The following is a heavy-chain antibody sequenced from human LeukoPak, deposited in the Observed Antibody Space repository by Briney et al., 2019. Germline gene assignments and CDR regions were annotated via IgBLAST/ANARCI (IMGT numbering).Heavy chain of an antibody. Sequence: GGSLRLSCAASGFTFSSYWMSWVRQAPGKGLEWVANIKQDGSEKYYVDSVKGRFTISRDNAKNSLYLQMNSLRAEDTAVYYCARGGAGQLIPFDYWGQGTLVTVSS. CDR2: IKQDGSEK. D-gene: IGHD6-13*01. V-gene: IGHV3-7*01. J-gene: IGHJ4*02. CDR1: GFTFSSYW. CDR3: ARGGAGQLIPFDY.